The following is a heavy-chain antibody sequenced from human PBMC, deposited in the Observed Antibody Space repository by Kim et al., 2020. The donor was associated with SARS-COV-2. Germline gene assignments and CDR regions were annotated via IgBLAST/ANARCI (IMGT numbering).Heavy chain of an antibody. D-gene: IGHD3-3*01. CDR3: VRIDPSSWSGYDS. CDR1: GFIFSDYW. V-gene: IGHV3-74*01. Sequence: GGSLRLSCAASGFIFSDYWMHWVRQVPGRGPVWVARINNDGSSTVYADSVKGRFTISRDNAKNTLFLQMNSLRVEDTAVYYCVRIDPSSWSGYDSWGQG. CDR2: INNDGSST. J-gene: IGHJ4*02.